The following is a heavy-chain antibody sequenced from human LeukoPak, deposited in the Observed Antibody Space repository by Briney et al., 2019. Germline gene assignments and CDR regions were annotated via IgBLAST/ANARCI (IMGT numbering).Heavy chain of an antibody. D-gene: IGHD2-21*02. J-gene: IGHJ1*01. CDR3: ARGLRDAEYFQH. Sequence: GGSLRLFCAASEFTFSSYEMNWVRQAPGKGLEWVSYISSSGSTIYYADSVKGRFTISRDNAKNSLYLQMNSLRAEDTAVYYCARGLRDAEYFQHWGQGTLVTVSS. CDR2: ISSSGSTI. CDR1: EFTFSSYE. V-gene: IGHV3-48*03.